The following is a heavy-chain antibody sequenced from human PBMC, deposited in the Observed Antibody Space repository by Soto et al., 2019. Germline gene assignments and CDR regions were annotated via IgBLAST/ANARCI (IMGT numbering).Heavy chain of an antibody. CDR3: ERGVIRVTLYSGLAV. CDR2: ISDDGTNK. CDR1: GFSFRMYA. V-gene: IGHV3-30*14. Sequence: QVQLVESGGGVVQPGKSLRLSCAASGFSFRMYAIHWVRQAPGKGLEWVAVISDDGTNKYYADSGRGRVTISRDNSKDTVGLEMDRLRPEDTAVYYCERGVIRVTLYSGLAVWGRGTLVTVSS. J-gene: IGHJ2*01. D-gene: IGHD3-10*01.